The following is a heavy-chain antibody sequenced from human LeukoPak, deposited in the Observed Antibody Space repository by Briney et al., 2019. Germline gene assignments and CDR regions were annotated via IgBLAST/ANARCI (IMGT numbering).Heavy chain of an antibody. V-gene: IGHV3-30-3*01. Sequence: GGPLRLSCAASGFTFSSYAMHWFRQAPGKGLESVALISYDGSNEFYADSLKGRITISGDNTKNTLYLQMNSLRAEDTALYYCARAHEDGGAFDIWGQGTMVTVSS. D-gene: IGHD4-23*01. CDR1: GFTFSSYA. J-gene: IGHJ3*02. CDR3: ARAHEDGGAFDI. CDR2: ISYDGSNE.